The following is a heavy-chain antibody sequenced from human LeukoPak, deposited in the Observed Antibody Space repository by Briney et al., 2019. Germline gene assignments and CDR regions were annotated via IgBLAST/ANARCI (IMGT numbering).Heavy chain of an antibody. V-gene: IGHV4-59*01. CDR3: ARVRGYDILTGYFDY. CDR1: GGSISSYY. CDR2: IYYSGST. D-gene: IGHD3-9*01. Sequence: SETLSLTCTVSGGSISSYYWSWIRQPPGKGLEWIGYIYYSGSTNYNPSLKSRVTISVDTSKNQFSLKLSSVTAADTAVYYCARVRGYDILTGYFDYSGQGTLVTVSS. J-gene: IGHJ4*02.